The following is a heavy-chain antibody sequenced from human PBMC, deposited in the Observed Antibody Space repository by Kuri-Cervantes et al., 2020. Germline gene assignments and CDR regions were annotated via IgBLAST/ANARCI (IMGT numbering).Heavy chain of an antibody. D-gene: IGHD6-13*01. V-gene: IGHV4-4*02. J-gene: IGHJ6*03. CDR1: GGSISSSNW. Sequence: SETLSLTCAVSGGSISSSNWWSWVRQPPGKGPEWIGEIYHSGSTNYNPSLKSRVTMSVDKSKNQFSLKLSSVTAADTAVYYCARGDSSWLGYYYYYMDVWGKGTTVTVSS. CDR2: IYHSGST. CDR3: ARGDSSWLGYYYYYMDV.